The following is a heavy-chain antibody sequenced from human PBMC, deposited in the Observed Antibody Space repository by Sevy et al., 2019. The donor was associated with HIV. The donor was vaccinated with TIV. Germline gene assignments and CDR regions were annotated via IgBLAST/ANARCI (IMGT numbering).Heavy chain of an antibody. D-gene: IGHD3-3*01. J-gene: IGHJ6*02. CDR2: ISYDGSNK. Sequence: GGSLRLSCAASGFTFSSYGMHWVRQAPGKGLEWVAVISYDGSNKYYAHSVKGRFTISRDNSKNTLYLQMNSLRAEDTAVYYCAKDLTIFGVVYGMDVWGQGTTVTVSS. CDR3: AKDLTIFGVVYGMDV. V-gene: IGHV3-30*18. CDR1: GFTFSSYG.